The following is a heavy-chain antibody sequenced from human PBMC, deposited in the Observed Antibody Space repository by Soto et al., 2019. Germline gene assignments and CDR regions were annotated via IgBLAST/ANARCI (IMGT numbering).Heavy chain of an antibody. CDR3: AREGIAAAGIDP. J-gene: IGHJ5*02. Sequence: EVQLVESGGGLVKPGGSLRLSCAASGFTFSSYSMNWVRQAPGKGLEWVSSISSSSSYIYYADSVKGRFTISRDNAKNSLDLEMTSLRAEDTAVYYCAREGIAAAGIDPWGQGTLVTVSS. V-gene: IGHV3-21*01. CDR2: ISSSSSYI. D-gene: IGHD6-13*01. CDR1: GFTFSSYS.